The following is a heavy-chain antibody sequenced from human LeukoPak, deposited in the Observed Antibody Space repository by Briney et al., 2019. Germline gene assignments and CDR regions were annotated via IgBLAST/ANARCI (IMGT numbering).Heavy chain of an antibody. J-gene: IGHJ4*02. CDR3: ARLPTFYYDSSGYHYDY. CDR2: TAGSGISK. Sequence: GGSLRLSCVASGFTFNNYAMSWVRQAPGRGLEWASSTAGSGISKDYADSVKGRFTISKDKSKNALYLQMDNLRAEDTGVYFCARLPTFYYDSSGYHYDYWGQGTLVTVSS. D-gene: IGHD3-22*01. V-gene: IGHV3-23*01. CDR1: GFTFNNYA.